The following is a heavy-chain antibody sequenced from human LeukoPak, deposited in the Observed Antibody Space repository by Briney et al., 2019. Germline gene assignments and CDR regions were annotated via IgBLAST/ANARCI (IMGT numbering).Heavy chain of an antibody. CDR1: GFTFSSYG. V-gene: IGHV3-30*03. J-gene: IGHJ4*02. CDR3: ARVLGGNFDS. Sequence: GGSLRLSCAASGFTFSSYGMHWVRQAPGKGLEWVAVISYDGSNRYYADSVKGRFTISRDTSKNTLYLQMNNLRAEDTAVYYCARVLGGNFDSWGQGILVTVSS. CDR2: ISYDGSNR. D-gene: IGHD1-26*01.